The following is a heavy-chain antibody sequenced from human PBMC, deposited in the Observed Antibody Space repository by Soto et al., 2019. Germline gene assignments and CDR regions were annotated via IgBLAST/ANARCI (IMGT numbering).Heavy chain of an antibody. V-gene: IGHV4-31*03. CDR1: GGSISSGGYY. CDR3: ARDRRSDILTGYSFHAFDI. CDR2: IYYSGST. D-gene: IGHD3-9*01. J-gene: IGHJ3*02. Sequence: PSETLSLTCTVSGGSISSGGYYWSWISQHPGKGLEWIGYIYYSGSTYYNPSLKSRVTISVDTSKNQFSLKLSSVTAADTAVYYCARDRRSDILTGYSFHAFDIWGQGTMVTVSS.